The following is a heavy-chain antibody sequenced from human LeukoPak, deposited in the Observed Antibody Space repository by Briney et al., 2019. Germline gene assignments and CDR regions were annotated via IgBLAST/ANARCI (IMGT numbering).Heavy chain of an antibody. CDR1: GGSISSNNW. CDR3: ARDEPRGSVWYPY. Sequence: PSETLSLTGAVSGGSISSNNWWSWVPQPPGKGMEWIGEIFQRALTNYNRSLKSRVTISVDKSQNQFSLKLNSGPAADTAVYYRARDEPRGSVWYPYCGRGTQVSVSS. CDR2: IFQRALT. D-gene: IGHD6-13*01. V-gene: IGHV4-4*02. J-gene: IGHJ4*02.